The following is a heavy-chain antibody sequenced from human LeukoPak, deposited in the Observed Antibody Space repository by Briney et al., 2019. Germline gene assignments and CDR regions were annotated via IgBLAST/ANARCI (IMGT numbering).Heavy chain of an antibody. J-gene: IGHJ4*02. CDR2: ISGSGDIT. V-gene: IGHV3-23*01. D-gene: IGHD4-17*01. CDR3: AKIRLMTTVTTALDY. CDR1: GFTFSSYA. Sequence: GGSLRLSCAASGFTFSSYATSWVRQAPGKGLERVSTISGSGDITYYADSVKGRFTISRDNSKNTLYLQMNSLRAEDTALYYCAKIRLMTTVTTALDYWGQGTLVTVSS.